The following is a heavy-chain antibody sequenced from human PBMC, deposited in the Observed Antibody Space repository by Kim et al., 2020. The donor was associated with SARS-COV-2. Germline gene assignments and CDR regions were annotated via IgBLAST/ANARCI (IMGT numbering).Heavy chain of an antibody. J-gene: IGHJ6*02. CDR1: GGSISSGGYF. CDR3: ARDVRGTYDSTSGKFKYYGMDV. CDR2: IYHSGST. V-gene: IGHV4-39*07. D-gene: IGHD3-10*01. Sequence: SETLSLTCAVSGGSISSGGYFWGWIRQPPGKGLEWIGNIYHSGSTYYSPSLKSRVTISVDTSKNQVSLKLSAVTAADTAVYYCARDVRGTYDSTSGKFKYYGMDVWGQGTTVTVSS.